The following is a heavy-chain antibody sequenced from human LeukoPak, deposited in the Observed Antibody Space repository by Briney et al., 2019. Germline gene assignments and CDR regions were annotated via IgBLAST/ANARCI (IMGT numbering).Heavy chain of an antibody. V-gene: IGHV3-9*01. D-gene: IGHD3-10*01. Sequence: GGSLRLSCAASGFTFDDYAMHWGRDAPGKGLGWVSGISWNSGSIVYADSGRGRFTISRDNAKNSLYLQMNSLRAEDAALYYCAKDPDGSGNSNCFDPWGQGTLVTVSS. J-gene: IGHJ5*02. CDR1: GFTFDDYA. CDR2: ISWNSGSI. CDR3: AKDPDGSGNSNCFDP.